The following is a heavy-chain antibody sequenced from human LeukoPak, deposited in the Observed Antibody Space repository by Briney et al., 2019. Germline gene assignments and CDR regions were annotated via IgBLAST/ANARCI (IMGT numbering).Heavy chain of an antibody. J-gene: IGHJ4*02. Sequence: SETLSLTCTVSGGSVSSGSYYWSWIRQPPGKGLEWIGYVYYTGSTNYNPPLKSRDTISVDMSKNQFSLKLSSVTAADTAGYYCARVAPPYYVDYWGQGTLVTVSS. V-gene: IGHV4-61*01. CDR2: VYYTGST. CDR1: GGSVSSGSYY. CDR3: ARVAPPYYVDY.